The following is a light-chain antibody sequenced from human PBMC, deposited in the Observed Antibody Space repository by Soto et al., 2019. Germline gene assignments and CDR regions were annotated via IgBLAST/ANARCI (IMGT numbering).Light chain of an antibody. V-gene: IGKV3-20*01. J-gene: IGKJ1*01. Sequence: EIVLTQSPGTLSLSPGDGATISCMASQSVSSSYLACYQKKPGQAPRLVIYGASSRASGIPDRFSGSGSGTELTLTISSLQSEDFAVYYCQQYNNWPYWTFGQGTKVDI. CDR2: GAS. CDR1: QSVSSSY. CDR3: QQYNNWPYWT.